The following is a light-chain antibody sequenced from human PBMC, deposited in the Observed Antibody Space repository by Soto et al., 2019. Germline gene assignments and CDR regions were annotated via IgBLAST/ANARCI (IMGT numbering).Light chain of an antibody. V-gene: IGKV3-20*01. CDR3: QHYGTSII. CDR2: GAS. CDR1: QSVSNTY. J-gene: IGKJ5*01. Sequence: IVLVESPGPQSFGPGGRNTDSCRASQSVSNTYLAWYQQKPGQAPRLLIYGASGRATAIPDRFSGSGSGTEFTLIINRLEPEDFALYYCQHYGTSIILGQGTRLENK.